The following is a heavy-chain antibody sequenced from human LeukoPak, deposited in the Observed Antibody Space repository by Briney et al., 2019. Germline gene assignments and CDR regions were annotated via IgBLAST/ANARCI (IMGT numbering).Heavy chain of an antibody. D-gene: IGHD6-19*01. Sequence: KPSETLSLTCSDSGGSISNYHWSWIRQPAGKGLEWIGQIHTSGSTNYNPPLKSRVSMSIDTPENQLSLTIKSVTAADTAVYYCARRDISSGWSFDHWGQGTLVTVSS. CDR3: ARRDISSGWSFDH. CDR2: IHTSGST. CDR1: GGSISNYH. J-gene: IGHJ4*02. V-gene: IGHV4-4*07.